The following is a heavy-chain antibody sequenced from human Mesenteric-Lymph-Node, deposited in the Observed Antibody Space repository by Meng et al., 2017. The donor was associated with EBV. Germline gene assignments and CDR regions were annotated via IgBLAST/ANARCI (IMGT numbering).Heavy chain of an antibody. Sequence: QVQLVQCGAEVKKPGASVKVSCKASGYTFINYDINWVRQAPGRGLEWMGWMNPNSGNTAYAQKFQGRVSMTRSTSITTAYMELTGLRSDDTAVYYCVRAFYGGNSDFWGQGTLVTVSS. D-gene: IGHD4-23*01. CDR2: MNPNSGNT. CDR3: VRAFYGGNSDF. J-gene: IGHJ4*02. V-gene: IGHV1-8*01. CDR1: GYTFINYD.